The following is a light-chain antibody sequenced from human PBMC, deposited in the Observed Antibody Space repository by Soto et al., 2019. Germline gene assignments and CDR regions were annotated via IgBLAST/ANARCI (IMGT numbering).Light chain of an antibody. CDR2: GAS. V-gene: IGKV3-15*01. CDR3: QQYNNWPGT. J-gene: IGKJ1*01. CDR1: QSVSSSY. Sequence: EILMTQSPGTLSLSPGERATLSCGASQSVSSSYLVWHQQKPGHSPRLLIFGASIRATGIPARFSGSGSGTEYTLTIGSLPSEDCELYYCQQYNNWPGTCGQGTKVDI.